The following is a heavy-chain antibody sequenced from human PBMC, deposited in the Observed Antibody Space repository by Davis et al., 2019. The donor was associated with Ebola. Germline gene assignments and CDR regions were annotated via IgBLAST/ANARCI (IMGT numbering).Heavy chain of an antibody. J-gene: IGHJ3*01. Sequence: AASVKVSCKASTDTFIGFHLHWVRQAPGQGLEWMGRINPGSGGTNYERKFQGRVIMTRDTSINTIYMELSSLRSDDTAVYYCASSSYRNRDSDVFDLWGQGTVVTVSS. V-gene: IGHV1-2*06. CDR2: INPGSGGT. CDR1: TDTFIGFH. D-gene: IGHD6-6*01. CDR3: ASSSYRNRDSDVFDL.